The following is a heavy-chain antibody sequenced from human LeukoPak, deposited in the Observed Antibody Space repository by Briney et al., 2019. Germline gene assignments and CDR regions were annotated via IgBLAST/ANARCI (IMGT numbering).Heavy chain of an antibody. D-gene: IGHD1-26*01. CDR1: GLTFSSFP. V-gene: IGHV3-23*01. J-gene: IGHJ4*02. CDR3: AKDERWELLLGTVDY. Sequence: GGSLRLSCAASGLTFSSFPMSWVRQAPGKGLEWVSAISGSGGSTYYADSVKGRFTISRDNSKNTLYLQMNSLRAEDTAVYYCAKDERWELLLGTVDYWGQGTLVTVSS. CDR2: ISGSGGST.